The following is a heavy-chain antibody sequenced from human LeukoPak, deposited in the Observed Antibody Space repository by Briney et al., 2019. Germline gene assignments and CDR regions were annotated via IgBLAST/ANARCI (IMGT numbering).Heavy chain of an antibody. CDR1: GFTFSSYG. Sequence: PGGSLRLFCAASGFTFSSYGMHWVRPAPGKGLEGVAVISYDGSNKYHADSVKGRFTISRDNSKNTLYLQMNSLRAEDTAVYYCAKGRITRTTQPGQVFDYWGQGTLVTVSS. CDR3: AKGRITRTTQPGQVFDY. V-gene: IGHV3-30*18. D-gene: IGHD1-20*01. J-gene: IGHJ4*02. CDR2: ISYDGSNK.